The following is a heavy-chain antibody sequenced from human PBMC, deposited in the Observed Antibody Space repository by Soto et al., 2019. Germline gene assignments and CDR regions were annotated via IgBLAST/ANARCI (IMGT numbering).Heavy chain of an antibody. V-gene: IGHV4-59*01. J-gene: IGHJ4*02. CDR2: IYYSGST. Sequence: LSLTCTVSGGSISSYYWSWIRQPPGKGLEWIGYIYYSGSTNYNPSLKSRVTISVDTSKNQFSLKLSSVTAADTAVYYCARVGRGVRLPLYYFDYWGQGTLVTVSS. D-gene: IGHD4-17*01. CDR1: GGSISSYY. CDR3: ARVGRGVRLPLYYFDY.